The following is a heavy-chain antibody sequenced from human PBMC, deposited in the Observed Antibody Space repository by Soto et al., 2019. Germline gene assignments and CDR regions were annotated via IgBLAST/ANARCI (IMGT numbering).Heavy chain of an antibody. J-gene: IGHJ4*02. CDR2: IIPIFGTA. Sequence: SVQVSCKASGGTFSSYAISWVRQAPGQGLEWMGGIIPIFGTANYAQKFQGRVTITADKSTSTAYMELSSLRSEDTAVYYCASSPNYYDSSGYPGIDYWGQGTLVTVSS. CDR3: ASSPNYYDSSGYPGIDY. CDR1: GGTFSSYA. D-gene: IGHD3-22*01. V-gene: IGHV1-69*06.